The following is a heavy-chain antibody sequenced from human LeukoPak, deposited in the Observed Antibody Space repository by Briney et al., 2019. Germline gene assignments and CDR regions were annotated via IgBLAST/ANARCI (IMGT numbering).Heavy chain of an antibody. D-gene: IGHD2-2*01. CDR1: GITFNNYW. Sequence: GGSLRLSCAASGITFNNYWMHWVRQAPGKGLVWVSRITGDGSHTIHAGSVKGRFTISRDNAKNTLYLQMNSLRAEDTAVYYCATTPAGYCSDTSCYSYFDYWGQGALVTVSS. V-gene: IGHV3-74*01. CDR2: ITGDGSHT. CDR3: ATTPAGYCSDTSCYSYFDY. J-gene: IGHJ4*02.